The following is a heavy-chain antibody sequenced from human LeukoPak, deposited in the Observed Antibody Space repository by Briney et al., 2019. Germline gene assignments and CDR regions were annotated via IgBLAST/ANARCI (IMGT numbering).Heavy chain of an antibody. D-gene: IGHD3-3*01. CDR1: GGSFSGYY. Sequence: SETLPPTCAVYGGSFSGYYWSWIRQPPGKGLEWIGEINHSGSTNYNPSLKSRVTISVDTSKNQFSLKLSSVTAADTAVYYCARNSLRFLECNDYWGQGTLVTVSS. V-gene: IGHV4-34*01. J-gene: IGHJ4*02. CDR2: INHSGST. CDR3: ARNSLRFLECNDY.